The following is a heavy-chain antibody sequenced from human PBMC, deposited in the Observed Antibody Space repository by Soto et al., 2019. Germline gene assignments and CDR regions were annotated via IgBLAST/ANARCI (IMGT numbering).Heavy chain of an antibody. CDR1: GGSFSGYY. CDR3: ARGNTGTGAYNGSGSSVXX. D-gene: IGHD3-10*01. Sequence: SETLSLTCAVYGGSFSGYYWSWIRQPPGKGLEWIGEINHSGSTNYNPSLKSRVTISVDTAKNQFSLKLSYVTAADKVMYYYARGNTGTGAYNGSGSSVXXWGQGTLVTVSS. V-gene: IGHV4-34*01. J-gene: IGHJ4*02. CDR2: INHSGST.